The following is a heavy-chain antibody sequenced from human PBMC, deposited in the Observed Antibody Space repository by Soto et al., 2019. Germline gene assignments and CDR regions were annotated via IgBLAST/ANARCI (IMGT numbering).Heavy chain of an antibody. CDR1: GGSINGYF. CDR2: IHSSGAT. V-gene: IGHV4-59*01. CDR3: AGVLVNARYDTSGYDTFDV. D-gene: IGHD3-22*01. Sequence: KSSETPSLTCTVSGGSINGYFWSWVRQPPGKGLEWIGYIHSSGATKQRSSLKSRLDISIDTSENQFSLKLTSVTAADTAVYYCAGVLVNARYDTSGYDTFDVCGRVAMVT. J-gene: IGHJ3*01.